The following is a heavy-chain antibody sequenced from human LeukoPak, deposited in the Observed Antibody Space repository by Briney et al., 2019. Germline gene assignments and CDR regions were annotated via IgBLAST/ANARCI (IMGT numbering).Heavy chain of an antibody. CDR3: AKGGDGYNYYFDY. V-gene: IGHV3-21*04. CDR2: ISSGSSYI. J-gene: IGHJ4*02. D-gene: IGHD5-24*01. Sequence: GGSLRLSCAASGFTFSSYSMNWVRQAPGKGLEWVSSISSGSSYISYADSVKGRFTISRDNAKSSLYLQMNSLRAEDTAVYYCAKGGDGYNYYFDYWGQETLVTVSS. CDR1: GFTFSSYS.